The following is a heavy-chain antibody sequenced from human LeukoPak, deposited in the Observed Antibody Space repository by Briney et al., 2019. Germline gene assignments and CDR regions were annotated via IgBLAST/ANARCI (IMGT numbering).Heavy chain of an antibody. V-gene: IGHV1-18*04. CDR1: GYTFTSYG. CDR3: ARGRPSYYYYGMDV. J-gene: IGHJ6*04. Sequence: GASVKVSCKASGYTFTSYGISWVRQAPGQGPEWMGWISAYNGNTNYAQKLQGRVTMTTDTSTSTAYMELRSLRSDDTAVYYCARGRPSYYYYGMDVWGKGTTVTVSS. CDR2: ISAYNGNT.